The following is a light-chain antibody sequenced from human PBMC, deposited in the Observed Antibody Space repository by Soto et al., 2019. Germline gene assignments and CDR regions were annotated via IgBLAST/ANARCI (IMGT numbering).Light chain of an antibody. Sequence: SALTQPRSVSGSPGQSVTISCTGNSSDVGGYNYVSWYQQHPGKAPKLMIYDVSKRPSGVPDRFSGSKSGNTASLTISWLQDEDEADYYCCSYAGSYRYVVVTGTKVTVL. V-gene: IGLV2-11*01. J-gene: IGLJ1*01. CDR3: CSYAGSYRYV. CDR1: SSDVGGYNY. CDR2: DVS.